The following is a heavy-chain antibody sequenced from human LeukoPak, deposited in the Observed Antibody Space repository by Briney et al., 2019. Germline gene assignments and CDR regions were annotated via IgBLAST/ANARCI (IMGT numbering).Heavy chain of an antibody. D-gene: IGHD4-17*01. V-gene: IGHV4-39*01. Sequence: PSETLSLTCTVSGGSISSSSYSWGWIRQPPGKGLEWIGSIYYSGSTYYNPSLKSRVTISVDTSKNQFSLKLSSVTAADTAVYYCASWGGGDYFYMIGYWGQGTLVTVSS. J-gene: IGHJ4*02. CDR2: IYYSGST. CDR1: GGSISSSSYS. CDR3: ASWGGGDYFYMIGY.